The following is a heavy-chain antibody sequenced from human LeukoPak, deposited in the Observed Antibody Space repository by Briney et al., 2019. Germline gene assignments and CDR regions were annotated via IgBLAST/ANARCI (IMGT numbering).Heavy chain of an antibody. CDR3: TTAVGGTEDFDY. D-gene: IGHD1-26*01. Sequence: GGSLRLSCAASGFTFRDAWMSWVRQAPGKGLEWVGRIKKKTEGGTTDYAAPVKGRFTISRDDSKNTLYLQMNSLKTEDTAVYYCTTAVGGTEDFDYWGQGTLVTVSS. CDR1: GFTFRDAW. CDR2: IKKKTEGGTT. V-gene: IGHV3-15*01. J-gene: IGHJ4*02.